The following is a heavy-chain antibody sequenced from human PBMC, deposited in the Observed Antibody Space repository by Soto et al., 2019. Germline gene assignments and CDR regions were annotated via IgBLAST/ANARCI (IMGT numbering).Heavy chain of an antibody. CDR3: ARAGDFWSGYNNWFDP. D-gene: IGHD3-3*01. J-gene: IGHJ5*02. CDR1: GFTFSSYC. V-gene: IGHV3-74*01. Sequence: XVFLRLSCAASGFTFSSYCMHWVRQAPGKGLVWVSRINSDGSSTSYADSVKGRFTISRDNAKNTLYLQMNSLRAEDTAVYYCARAGDFWSGYNNWFDPWGQGTLVTVSS. CDR2: INSDGSST.